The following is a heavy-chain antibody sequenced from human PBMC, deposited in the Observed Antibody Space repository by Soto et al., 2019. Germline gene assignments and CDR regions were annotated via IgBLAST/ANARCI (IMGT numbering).Heavy chain of an antibody. CDR3: ARDFEAGGSSFNGMDV. Sequence: GGSLRLSCAASGFTFSSYAMHWVRQAPGKGLEWVAVISYDGSNKYYADSVKGRFTIPRDNSKNTLYLQMNSLRAEDTAVYYCARDFEAGGSSFNGMDVWGQGTTVTVSS. CDR2: ISYDGSNK. D-gene: IGHD6-13*01. V-gene: IGHV3-30-3*01. J-gene: IGHJ6*02. CDR1: GFTFSSYA.